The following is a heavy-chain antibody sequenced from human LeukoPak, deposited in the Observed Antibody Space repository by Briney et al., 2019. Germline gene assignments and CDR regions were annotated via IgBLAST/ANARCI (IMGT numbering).Heavy chain of an antibody. CDR3: AKSSSWSDNYFDP. CDR2: INPNSGGT. CDR1: GYTFNAYY. Sequence: RASVKVSCKASGYTFNAYYIHWVRQAPGQGLEWMGWINPNSGGTKYAQKFQGRVTLTRDTSVTTAYMELSWLRSDDTAVYYCAKSSSWSDNYFDPWGQGTLVTVSS. D-gene: IGHD6-6*01. J-gene: IGHJ5*02. V-gene: IGHV1-2*02.